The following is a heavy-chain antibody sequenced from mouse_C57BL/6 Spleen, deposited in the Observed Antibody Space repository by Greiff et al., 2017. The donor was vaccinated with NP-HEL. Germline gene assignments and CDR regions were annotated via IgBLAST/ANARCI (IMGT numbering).Heavy chain of an antibody. Sequence: VQLQQSGAELARPGASVKLSCKASGYTFTSYGISWVKQRTGQGLEWIGEIYPRSGNTYYNEKFKGKATLTADKSSSTAYMQLSSLTSEDSAVYFCAKPVYYGSSSFAYWGQGTLVTVSA. CDR1: GYTFTSYG. J-gene: IGHJ3*01. D-gene: IGHD1-1*01. V-gene: IGHV1-81*01. CDR3: AKPVYYGSSSFAY. CDR2: IYPRSGNT.